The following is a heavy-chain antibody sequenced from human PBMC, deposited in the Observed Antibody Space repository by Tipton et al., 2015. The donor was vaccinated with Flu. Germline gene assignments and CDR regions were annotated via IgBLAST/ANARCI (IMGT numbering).Heavy chain of an antibody. D-gene: IGHD5-12*01. CDR3: AREARGYSGYEQYDY. CDR2: IGPAGDT. J-gene: IGHJ4*02. V-gene: IGHV3-13*01. CDR1: GFILSSYE. Sequence: AVSGFILSSYEMHWVRQATGGGLEWVSAIGPAGDTYYTGSVKGRFTISRENAKNSLYLQMNSLRAGDTAVYYCAREARGYSGYEQYDYWGQGTPVTVSS.